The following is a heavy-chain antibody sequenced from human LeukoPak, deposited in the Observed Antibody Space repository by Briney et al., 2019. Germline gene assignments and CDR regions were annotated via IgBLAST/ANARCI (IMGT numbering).Heavy chain of an antibody. D-gene: IGHD2-2*01. CDR2: IQTDGSDK. CDR1: GIDFRASG. V-gene: IGHV3-30*02. J-gene: IGHJ4*02. CDR3: AREGGTVEVGRFDY. Sequence: GGSLRLSCAASGIDFRASGMHWVRQAPGMGLEWVTFIQTDGSDKYYAASVAGRFTISRDNSKNTVYLHMNSLRPDDTALYYCAREGGTVEVGRFDYWGQGTLVTVSS.